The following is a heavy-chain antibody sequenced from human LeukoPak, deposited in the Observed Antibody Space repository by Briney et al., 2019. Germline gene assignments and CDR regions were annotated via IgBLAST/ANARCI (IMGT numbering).Heavy chain of an antibody. CDR1: GFTVSSNY. CDR2: IYSGGST. V-gene: IGHV3-53*01. J-gene: IGHJ4*02. Sequence: GGSLRLSCAASGFTVSSNYMSWVRQAPGKGLEWVSVIYSGGSTYYADSVKGRFTISRDNSKNTLYLQMNSLRAGDTAVYYCASGHYYDSSVGDYWGQGTLVTVSS. CDR3: ASGHYYDSSVGDY. D-gene: IGHD3-22*01.